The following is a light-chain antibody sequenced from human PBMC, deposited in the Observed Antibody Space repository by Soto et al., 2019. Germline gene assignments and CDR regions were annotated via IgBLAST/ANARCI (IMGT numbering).Light chain of an antibody. CDR1: SNDVGAYNY. Sequence: QSALTQPRSVSGSPGQSVTISCTGTSNDVGAYNYVTWYQQYPGKAPKLMIYDVSYRPSGVPDLFSGSKSGNTASLTISGLQAEDEADYYCCSYAGSYSLVFGGGTKLTVL. CDR3: CSYAGSYSLV. J-gene: IGLJ2*01. CDR2: DVS. V-gene: IGLV2-11*01.